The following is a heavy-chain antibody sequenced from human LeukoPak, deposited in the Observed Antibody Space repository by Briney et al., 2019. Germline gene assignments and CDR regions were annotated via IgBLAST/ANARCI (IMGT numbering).Heavy chain of an antibody. CDR3: ARAPYGGYYYGMDV. V-gene: IGHV3-13*01. CDR2: IGTASDT. CDR1: GFTFSNYD. D-gene: IGHD4-23*01. Sequence: GGSLRLSCAASGFTFSNYDMHWVRQTTGKGLEWVSAIGTASDTYYPGSVKGRFTISRENAKNSLYLQMNSLRVEDTAVYYCARAPYGGYYYGMDVWGQGTTVTVSS. J-gene: IGHJ6*02.